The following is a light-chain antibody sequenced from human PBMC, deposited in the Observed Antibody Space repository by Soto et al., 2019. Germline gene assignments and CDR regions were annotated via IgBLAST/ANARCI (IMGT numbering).Light chain of an antibody. CDR3: QQRSNWPPIT. CDR1: QIVSSN. J-gene: IGKJ5*01. V-gene: IGKV3-11*01. Sequence: EFVLTQSPGTLSLSPGERATLSCRASQIVSSNLAWYQQKPGQAPRLLIYDASNRATGIPARFSGSGSGTDFTLTISSLEPEDFAVYYCQQRSNWPPITFGQGTRLEI. CDR2: DAS.